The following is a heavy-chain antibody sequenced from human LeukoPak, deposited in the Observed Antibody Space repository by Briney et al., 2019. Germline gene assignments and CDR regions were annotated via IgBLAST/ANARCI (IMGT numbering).Heavy chain of an antibody. D-gene: IGHD3-10*01. CDR2: IWYDGSEK. CDR1: GLTFSSHW. V-gene: IGHV3-33*08. CDR3: ARDRNFPAYYFDF. J-gene: IGHJ4*02. Sequence: PGGSLRLSCAASGLTFSSHWMHWVRQAPGKGLEWLAVIWYDGSEKYYADSVQGRFTVSRDNSKNALYLQLNSLGAEDTAVYYCARDRNFPAYYFDFWGQGALVTVSS.